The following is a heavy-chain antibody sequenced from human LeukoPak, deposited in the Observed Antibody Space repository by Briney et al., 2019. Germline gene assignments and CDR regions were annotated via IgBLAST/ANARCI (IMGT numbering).Heavy chain of an antibody. Sequence: SETLSLTCTVSGGSISSSSYYWGWIRQPPGKGLEWIGSIYYSGSTYYNPSLKSRVTISVDTSKNQFSLKLSSVTAADTAVYYCARRGMVRGSRWFDPWGQGTLGNV. CDR3: ARRGMVRGSRWFDP. D-gene: IGHD3-10*01. CDR2: IYYSGST. J-gene: IGHJ5*02. CDR1: GGSISSSSYY. V-gene: IGHV4-39*01.